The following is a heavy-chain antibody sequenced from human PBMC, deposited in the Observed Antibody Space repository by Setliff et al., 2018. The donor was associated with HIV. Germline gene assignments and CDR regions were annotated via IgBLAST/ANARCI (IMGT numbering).Heavy chain of an antibody. V-gene: IGHV1-18*01. CDR1: GYPFTNFG. CDR3: ARDDRGRLRGLGPFDP. Sequence: ASVKVSCKASGYPFTNFGITWVRQAPGQGLEWMGWINPDNGDTKYAQKLQGRVTMTTDTSTSTAYMDLRSLRSDDTAVYYCARDDRGRLRGLGPFDPWGQGTLVTVSS. CDR2: INPDNGDT. J-gene: IGHJ5*02. D-gene: IGHD3-10*01.